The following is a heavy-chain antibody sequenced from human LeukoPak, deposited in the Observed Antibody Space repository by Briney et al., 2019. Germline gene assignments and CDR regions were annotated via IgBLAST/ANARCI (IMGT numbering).Heavy chain of an antibody. CDR3: AKDLLGATPLLEGEY. V-gene: IGHV3-23*01. Sequence: GGSLRLSCAASGFTFSSYAMSWVRQAPGKGLEWVSAISGSGGSTYYADSVKGRFTISRDNSRNTLYLQMNSLRAEDTAVYYCAKDLLGATPLLEGEYWGQGTLVTVSS. D-gene: IGHD1-26*01. CDR2: ISGSGGST. CDR1: GFTFSSYA. J-gene: IGHJ4*02.